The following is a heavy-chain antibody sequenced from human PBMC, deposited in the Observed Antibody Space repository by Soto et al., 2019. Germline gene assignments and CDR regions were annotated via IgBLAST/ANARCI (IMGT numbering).Heavy chain of an antibody. J-gene: IGHJ4*02. V-gene: IGHV3-30-3*01. CDR2: VSHDGSNK. CDR1: GFSFSSCA. D-gene: IGHD6-19*01. CDR3: ARVSIAVAGIAYYVDY. Sequence: QVQLVESGGGVVQPGRSLRLSCAASGFSFSSCAMHWVRQAPGKGLEWVAVVSHDGSNKYYADSVKGRVTISRDNSINTVYLQMNSLRAVDTAVYYCARVSIAVAGIAYYVDYWGQGTLVTVSS.